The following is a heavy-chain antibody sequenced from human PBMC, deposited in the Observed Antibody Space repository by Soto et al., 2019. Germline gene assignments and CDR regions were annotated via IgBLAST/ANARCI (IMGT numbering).Heavy chain of an antibody. Sequence: SETLSLTCTVTGASVASSTYYWGWIRQPPGKGLEWIGSIYYSGSTYYNPSLRSRVTITVDTSKNQVSLKLNSVTAADTAVYYCANDYGDSKSYYAMDAWGQGTTVTVSS. CDR1: GASVASSTYY. J-gene: IGHJ6*02. V-gene: IGHV4-39*01. D-gene: IGHD4-17*01. CDR3: ANDYGDSKSYYAMDA. CDR2: IYYSGST.